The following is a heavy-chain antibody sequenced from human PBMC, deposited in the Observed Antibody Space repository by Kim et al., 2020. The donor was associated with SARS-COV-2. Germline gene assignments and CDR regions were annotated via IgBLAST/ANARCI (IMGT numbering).Heavy chain of an antibody. Sequence: GGSLRLSCAASGFTVSSNYLSWVRQAPGKGLEWVSIIYSGGSTYYAESVRGRFTISRDNSKNTLYLQMNSLRAEDTAVYYCARDKGDDYGIFDYWGQGTL. J-gene: IGHJ4*02. CDR1: GFTVSSNY. V-gene: IGHV3-66*01. D-gene: IGHD4-17*01. CDR2: IYSGGST. CDR3: ARDKGDDYGIFDY.